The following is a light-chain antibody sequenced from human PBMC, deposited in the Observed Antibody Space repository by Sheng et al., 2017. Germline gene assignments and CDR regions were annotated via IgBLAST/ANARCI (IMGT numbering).Light chain of an antibody. CDR3: QVWDSRSDHLV. V-gene: IGLV3-21*02. CDR1: NLGSKS. CDR2: DDS. J-gene: IGLJ2*01. Sequence: SYVLTQPPSVSVAPGETASLTCGGDNLGSKSVHWYQQMPGQAPVLVVYDDSDRPSGIPDRFSGSNSGNTATLTISRVEAGDEADYFCQVWDSRSDHLVFGGGTKLTVV.